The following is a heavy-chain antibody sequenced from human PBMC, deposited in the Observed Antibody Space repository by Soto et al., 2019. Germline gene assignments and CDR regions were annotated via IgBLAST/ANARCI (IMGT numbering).Heavy chain of an antibody. CDR3: AASICYYGMDV. V-gene: IGHV5-51*01. CDR2: IYPGDSDT. Sequence: GESLKISCKGFGYTFTNYWIGWVRQMPGKGPEWMGIIYPGDSDTKYNPSFQGQVTISADKSITTTYLQWSSLKASDTAIYYCAASICYYGMDVWGQVTRVTVSS. CDR1: GYTFTNYW. J-gene: IGHJ6*02.